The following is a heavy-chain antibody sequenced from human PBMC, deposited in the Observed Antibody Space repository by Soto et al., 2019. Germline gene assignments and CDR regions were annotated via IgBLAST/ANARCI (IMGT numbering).Heavy chain of an antibody. CDR2: IRTISSAI. CDR3: ARETPSFDS. Sequence: PGGSLRLSCAASGFTFSDYPMNWVRQAPGTGLEWVSSIRTISSAIYFADSVRGRFTISRDNARNSLYLQMTSLRDEDTAVYYCARETPSFDSWGQGTLVTVSS. D-gene: IGHD2-15*01. CDR1: GFTFSDYP. V-gene: IGHV3-48*02. J-gene: IGHJ4*02.